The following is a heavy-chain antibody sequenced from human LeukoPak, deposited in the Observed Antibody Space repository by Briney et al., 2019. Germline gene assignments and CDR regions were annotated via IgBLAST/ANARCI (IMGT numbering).Heavy chain of an antibody. CDR1: GGSISSYY. CDR3: ARQITYYSSGYPYYFDY. D-gene: IGHD3-22*01. J-gene: IGHJ4*02. V-gene: IGHV4-39*01. CDR2: IYYSGST. Sequence: SETLSLTCTVSGGSISSYYWGWIRQPPGKGLEWIGSIYYSGSTYYNPSLKSRVTISVDTSKNQFSLKLSSVTAADTAVYYCARQITYYSSGYPYYFDYWGQGTLVTVSS.